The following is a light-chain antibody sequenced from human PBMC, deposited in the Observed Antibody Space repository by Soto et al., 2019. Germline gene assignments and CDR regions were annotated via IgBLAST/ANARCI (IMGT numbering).Light chain of an antibody. J-gene: IGKJ3*01. CDR3: QQRYSTPFT. CDR1: QSISSY. Sequence: DIQMTQSPSSLSASVGDRVTITCRASQSISSYLNWYQQKPGKAPKLLIYAASSLQSAVPSRFSGSGSGTDFTLTISSLQPEDFSTFYCQQRYSTPFTFGPGTKVDIK. CDR2: AAS. V-gene: IGKV1-39*01.